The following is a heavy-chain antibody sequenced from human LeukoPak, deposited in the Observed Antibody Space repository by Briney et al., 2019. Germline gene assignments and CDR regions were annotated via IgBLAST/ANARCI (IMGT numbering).Heavy chain of an antibody. Sequence: GGSLRLSCAASGFTFSDAWMSWVRQTPGKGLEWVGRIKAKAHGGTIEYAAPVKGRFTISRDNAKNSVYLQMNSLSAEDTAVYYCARAASWNQHFVREAYWGQGTLVTVSS. CDR2: IKAKAHGGTI. J-gene: IGHJ4*02. V-gene: IGHV3-15*01. CDR1: GFTFSDAW. CDR3: ARAASWNQHFVREAY. D-gene: IGHD1-14*01.